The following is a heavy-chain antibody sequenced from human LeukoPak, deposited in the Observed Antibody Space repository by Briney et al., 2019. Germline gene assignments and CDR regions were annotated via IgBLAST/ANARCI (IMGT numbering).Heavy chain of an antibody. Sequence: PGRSLRLSCAASGFTFSSYGMHWVRQAPGKGLEWVAVISYDGSNKYYADSMKGRFTISRDNAKNSLYLQMNSLRAEDTAVYYCARDRSSSWYFDYWGQGTLVTVSS. CDR3: ARDRSSSWYFDY. J-gene: IGHJ4*02. CDR1: GFTFSSYG. CDR2: ISYDGSNK. D-gene: IGHD6-13*01. V-gene: IGHV3-30*03.